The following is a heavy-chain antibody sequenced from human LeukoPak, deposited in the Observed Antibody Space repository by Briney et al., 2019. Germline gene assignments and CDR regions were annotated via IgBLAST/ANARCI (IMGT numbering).Heavy chain of an antibody. J-gene: IGHJ4*02. CDR3: ARGLRWCDY. D-gene: IGHD4-23*01. Sequence: PGGSLRLSCAASGFTFSSYWMRWVRQPPGKGLEWVANIKNDGSEKDYVDSVKGRFTISRDNAKNSLYLQMYSLRAEDTAVYYCARGLRWCDYWGQGTLVTVSS. CDR1: GFTFSSYW. CDR2: IKNDGSEK. V-gene: IGHV3-7*01.